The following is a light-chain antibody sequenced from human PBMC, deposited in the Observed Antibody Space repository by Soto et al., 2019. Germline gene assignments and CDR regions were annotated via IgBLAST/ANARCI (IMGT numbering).Light chain of an antibody. CDR3: SSYAGSNKV. CDR2: EVS. J-gene: IGLJ1*01. CDR1: SSDVGGYNY. Sequence: QSALPKPPSASGFPGQSVTISCTGTSSDVGGYNYVSWYQQHPGKAPKLMIYEVSKRPSGVPDRFSGSKSGNTASLTVSGLQAEDEADYYCSSYAGSNKVFGTGTKVTVL. V-gene: IGLV2-8*01.